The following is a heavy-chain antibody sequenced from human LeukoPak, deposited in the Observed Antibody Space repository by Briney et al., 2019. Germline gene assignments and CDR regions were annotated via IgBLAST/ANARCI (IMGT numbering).Heavy chain of an antibody. CDR2: ISYHGSNK. CDR3: ARAYSGSFYEAFDF. V-gene: IGHV3-30-3*01. D-gene: IGHD1-26*01. J-gene: IGHJ3*01. Sequence: GGSLRLSCAASRFTFSTHGMHWVRQAPGKGLEWVAVISYHGSNKHYADSVKGRFTISRDNSKNSLCLQMHSLRPEDTAVYYCARAYSGSFYEAFDFWGQGTMVTVSS. CDR1: RFTFSTHG.